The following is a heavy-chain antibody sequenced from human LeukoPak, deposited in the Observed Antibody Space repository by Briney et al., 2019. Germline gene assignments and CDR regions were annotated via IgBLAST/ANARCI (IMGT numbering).Heavy chain of an antibody. CDR2: ITGSSDTI. CDR1: GFTFSTSS. V-gene: IGHV3-48*02. Sequence: GGSLRLSCAASGFTFSTSSMNWVRQAPGKGLEWVSYITGSSDTIYYADSVKGRFTISRDNAKNSLFLQMNSLRDEDTAVYYCARDSDGDPSFDNWVQGSLVTVSS. D-gene: IGHD4-17*01. CDR3: ARDSDGDPSFDN. J-gene: IGHJ4*02.